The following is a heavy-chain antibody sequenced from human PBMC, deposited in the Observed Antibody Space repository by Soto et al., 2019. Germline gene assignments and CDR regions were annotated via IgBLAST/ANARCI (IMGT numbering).Heavy chain of an antibody. D-gene: IGHD3-16*01. Sequence: SETLSLTCTVSGGSISSYYWSWIRQPPGKGLEWIGYIYYSGSTKYNPSLKSRVTISVDTSKKQIFLKVNSVSAADTAEYYCARDSVAGDWYFDLWGRGTLVTVSS. CDR2: IYYSGST. V-gene: IGHV4-59*01. CDR1: GGSISSYY. CDR3: ARDSVAGDWYFDL. J-gene: IGHJ2*01.